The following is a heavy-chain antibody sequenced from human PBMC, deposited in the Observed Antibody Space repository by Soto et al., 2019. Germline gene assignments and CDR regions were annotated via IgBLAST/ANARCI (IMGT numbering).Heavy chain of an antibody. V-gene: IGHV1-69*12. J-gene: IGHJ6*02. D-gene: IGHD2-2*01. CDR2: IMPRAATS. CDR3: AREGLVLVPTTVNSDYYYYAMDV. Sequence: QVQLVQSGAEVKKPGSSVKVSCKASGDTFSTYTITWIRQAPGQGLDWIGGIMPRAATSNYAQKFQGRVTITEDESTSTAYMELSSLRPEDTAVYYCAREGLVLVPTTVNSDYYYYAMDVWGQATTVTVSS. CDR1: GDTFSTYT.